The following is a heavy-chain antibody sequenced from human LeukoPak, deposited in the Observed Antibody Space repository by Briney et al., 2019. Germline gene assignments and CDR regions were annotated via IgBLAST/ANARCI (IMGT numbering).Heavy chain of an antibody. V-gene: IGHV3-7*01. CDR2: IKQDGGEK. Sequence: GGSLRLSCAASGFTFSSCWMSWVRQAPGKGLEWVANIKQDGGEKYYVDSVKGRFTISRDNAKKSLYLQMNSLRAEDTAVYYCARRETTVTPFFYYYYMDVWGEGTTVTVSS. J-gene: IGHJ6*03. D-gene: IGHD4-11*01. CDR3: ARRETTVTPFFYYYYMDV. CDR1: GFTFSSCW.